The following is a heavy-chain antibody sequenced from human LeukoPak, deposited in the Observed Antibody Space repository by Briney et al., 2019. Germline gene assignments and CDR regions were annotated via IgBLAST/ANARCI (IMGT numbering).Heavy chain of an antibody. CDR3: ARDAVVAATPRFMDV. J-gene: IGHJ6*03. Sequence: GASVKVSCKASGYTFTGYYMHWVRQAPGQGLEWMGRIIPILGIANYAQKFQGRVTITADKSTSTAYMELSSLRSEDTAVYYCARDAVVAATPRFMDVWGKGTTVTVSS. CDR1: GYTFTGYY. D-gene: IGHD2-15*01. CDR2: IIPILGIA. V-gene: IGHV1-69*04.